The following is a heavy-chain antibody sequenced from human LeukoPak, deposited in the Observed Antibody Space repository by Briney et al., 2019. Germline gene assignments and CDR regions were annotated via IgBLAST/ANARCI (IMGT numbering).Heavy chain of an antibody. Sequence: ASVKVSCKASGHTFTGYFIHWVRRAPGQGLEWMGRINPNSGGAKYAQKFQGRVTTTRDTSISTAYMELSRLRSDDTAVYYCARTYDSSGYSVYDAFDIWGQGTMVTVSS. D-gene: IGHD3-22*01. V-gene: IGHV1-2*06. CDR3: ARTYDSSGYSVYDAFDI. CDR1: GHTFTGYF. CDR2: INPNSGGA. J-gene: IGHJ3*02.